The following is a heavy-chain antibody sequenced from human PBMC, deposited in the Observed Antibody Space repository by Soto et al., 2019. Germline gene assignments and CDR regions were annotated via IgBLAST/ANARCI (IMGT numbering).Heavy chain of an antibody. CDR1: GFTFSSYA. J-gene: IGHJ4*02. D-gene: IGHD2-15*01. CDR2: ISGSGGST. Sequence: EVQLLESGGGLVQPGGSLRLSCAASGFTFSSYAMSWVRQAPGKGLEWVSAISGSGGSTYYADSVKGRFTISRDNSKNTLYMQMNSRRGEDTGVYYCAKGGVVDYWGQGTLVTVSS. CDR3: AKGGVVDY. V-gene: IGHV3-23*01.